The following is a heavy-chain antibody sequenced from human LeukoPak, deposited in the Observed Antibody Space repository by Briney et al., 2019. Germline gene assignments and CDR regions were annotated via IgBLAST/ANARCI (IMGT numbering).Heavy chain of an antibody. CDR3: AKRGDFWSGNPHYFDY. CDR1: GFTFSSYA. D-gene: IGHD3-3*01. J-gene: IGHJ4*02. Sequence: GGSLRLSCAASGFTFSSYAMSWVRQAPGKGLEWVSAISGSGGSTYYADSVKGRFTISRDNSKNTLYLQMNSLRAEDTAVYYCAKRGDFWSGNPHYFDYWGQGTLATVSS. V-gene: IGHV3-23*01. CDR2: ISGSGGST.